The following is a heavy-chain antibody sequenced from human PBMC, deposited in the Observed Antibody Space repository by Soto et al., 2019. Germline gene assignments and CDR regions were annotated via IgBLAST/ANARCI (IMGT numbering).Heavy chain of an antibody. CDR2: IIPIFGPA. J-gene: IGHJ6*02. D-gene: IGHD1-1*01. CDR1: GGTFSSHS. V-gene: IGHV1-69*01. CDR3: ATGSFTSTGGRIGYHYNAMDV. Sequence: QVQLVQSGAEVKKPGSSVKVSCKSSGGTFSSHSINWVRQAPGQGLEWMGGIIPIFGPANFAKKFQGRVTITADESTTTAYMELSSLTSEDTAVYCCATGSFTSTGGRIGYHYNAMDVWGQGTTVTVSS.